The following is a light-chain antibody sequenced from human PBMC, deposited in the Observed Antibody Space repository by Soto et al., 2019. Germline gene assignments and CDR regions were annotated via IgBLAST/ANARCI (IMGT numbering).Light chain of an antibody. Sequence: DIQMTQSPSSLSASVGDRVTITCRASQSISNYLNWYQQKPGKAPKLLIYAASTLQSAVPSRFGGSGSGTDFTLTISSLQPEDFATYYCQQSYNTPLTFGGGTKVDIK. J-gene: IGKJ4*01. V-gene: IGKV1-39*01. CDR1: QSISNY. CDR2: AAS. CDR3: QQSYNTPLT.